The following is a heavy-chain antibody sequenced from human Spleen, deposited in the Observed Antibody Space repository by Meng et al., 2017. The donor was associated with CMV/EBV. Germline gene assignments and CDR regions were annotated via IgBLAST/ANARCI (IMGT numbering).Heavy chain of an antibody. CDR2: INPNSGGT. CDR1: GYTFTGYY. J-gene: IGHJ4*02. CDR3: ARSITIFQIDY. D-gene: IGHD3-9*01. V-gene: IGHV1-2*02. Sequence: ASVKVSCKASGYTFTGYYMHWVRQAPGQGLEWMGWINPNSGGTNYAQKFQGRVTVTTDTSTRTTHMELRSLRSDDTAVYYCARSITIFQIDYWGQGTLVTVSS.